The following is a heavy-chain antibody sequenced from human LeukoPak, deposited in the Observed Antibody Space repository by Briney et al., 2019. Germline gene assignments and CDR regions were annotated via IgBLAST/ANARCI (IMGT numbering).Heavy chain of an antibody. V-gene: IGHV1-46*01. D-gene: IGHD4-23*01. CDR3: ARDNSVEDTAWWFDP. CDR1: GYTFTSYY. J-gene: IGHJ5*02. CDR2: INPSGGST. Sequence: RASVKVSCKASGYTFTSYYMHWVRQAPGQGLEWMGIINPSGGSTSYAQKFQGRVTMTRDMSTSTDYMELSSLRSEDTAVYYCARDNSVEDTAWWFDPWGQGNLVTVSS.